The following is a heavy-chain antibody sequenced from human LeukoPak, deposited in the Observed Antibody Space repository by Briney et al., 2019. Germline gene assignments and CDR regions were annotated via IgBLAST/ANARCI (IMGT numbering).Heavy chain of an antibody. Sequence: KPGGSLRLSCAASGFTVSSNYMSWVRQAPGKGLEWIGNIYYSGNTYYNPSLKSRVAISVDTSKNQFSLKLSSVTAADTAVYYCARDGYLAVDYWGQGTLVTVSS. D-gene: IGHD2-2*03. V-gene: IGHV4-59*02. CDR2: IYYSGNT. J-gene: IGHJ4*02. CDR1: GFTVSSNY. CDR3: ARDGYLAVDY.